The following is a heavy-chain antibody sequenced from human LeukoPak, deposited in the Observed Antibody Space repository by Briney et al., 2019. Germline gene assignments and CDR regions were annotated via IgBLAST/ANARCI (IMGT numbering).Heavy chain of an antibody. CDR3: ATWGEEATISYGMDV. V-gene: IGHV3-30*07. CDR2: ISYDGSNK. Sequence: GGSLRLSCAASGFTFSSYAMHWVRQAPGKGLEWVAVISYDGSNKYYADSAKGRFTISRDNSKNTLYLQMNSLRAEDTAVYYCATWGEEATISYGMDVWGQGTTVTVSS. D-gene: IGHD5-24*01. J-gene: IGHJ6*02. CDR1: GFTFSSYA.